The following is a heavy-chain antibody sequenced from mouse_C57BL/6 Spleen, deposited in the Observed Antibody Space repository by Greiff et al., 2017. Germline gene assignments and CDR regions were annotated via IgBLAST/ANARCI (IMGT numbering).Heavy chain of an antibody. Sequence: LVESGAELVRPGSSVKLSCKDSYFAFMASAMHWVKQRPGHGLEWIGSFTMYSDATEYSENFKGKATLTANTSSSTAYMELSSLTSEDSAVYYCARAAYYSNYERGYYAMDYWGQGTSVTVSS. CDR2: FTMYSDAT. CDR3: ARAAYYSNYERGYYAMDY. V-gene: IGHV1-49*01. D-gene: IGHD2-5*01. CDR1: YFAFMASA. J-gene: IGHJ4*01.